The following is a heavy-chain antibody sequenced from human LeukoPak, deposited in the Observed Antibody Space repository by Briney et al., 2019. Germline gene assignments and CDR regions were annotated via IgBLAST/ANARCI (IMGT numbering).Heavy chain of an antibody. CDR3: AREGYTVMVY. Sequence: ASVKVSCKASGYTFTSYYIHWVRQAPGQGLEWMGLINPSDDSANYAQEFQGRVAMTRDTSTNTVYVDLSSLRSEDTAVYYCAREGYTVMVYWGQGTLVTVSS. D-gene: IGHD5-18*01. CDR1: GYTFTSYY. CDR2: INPSDDSA. J-gene: IGHJ4*02. V-gene: IGHV1-46*01.